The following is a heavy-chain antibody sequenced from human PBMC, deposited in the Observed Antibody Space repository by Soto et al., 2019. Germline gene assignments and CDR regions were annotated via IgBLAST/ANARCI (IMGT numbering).Heavy chain of an antibody. CDR3: ARASSGRSGSYYIGHMDV. V-gene: IGHV4-59*01. J-gene: IGHJ6*02. CDR1: GGSISSYY. CDR2: IYYSGST. Sequence: SETLSLTCTVSGGSISSYYWSWIRQPPGKGLEWIGYIYYSGSTNYNPSLKSRVTISVDTSKNQFSLKLSSVTAADTAVYYCARASSGRSGSYYIGHMDVWGQGTTVTVSS. D-gene: IGHD3-10*01.